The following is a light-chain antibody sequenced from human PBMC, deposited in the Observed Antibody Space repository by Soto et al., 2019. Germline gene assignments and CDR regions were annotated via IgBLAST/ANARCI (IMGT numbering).Light chain of an antibody. V-gene: IGLV2-23*02. CDR1: SSDVGSYNL. CDR3: CSYGGRILVI. CDR2: AVS. J-gene: IGLJ2*01. Sequence: QSVLTQPASVSGSPGQSITISCTGTSSDVGSYNLVSWYQQHPGKAPKLMIYAVSNRPSGVSDRFSGSKSGNTASLTISGLQAEDEAHYYCCSYGGRILVIFGEGTKLTVL.